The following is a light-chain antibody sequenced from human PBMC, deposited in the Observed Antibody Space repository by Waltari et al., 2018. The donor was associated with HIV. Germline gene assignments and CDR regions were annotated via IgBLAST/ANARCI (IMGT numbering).Light chain of an antibody. CDR2: GAS. CDR3: QQYNNWPPRT. CDR1: QSISNS. V-gene: IGKV3-15*01. Sequence: EIVMTQSPATLSVSPGERATLSCRASQSISNSLAWYQQKPSQAPRLLIYGASTRSPGIPARFSGSGSGTEFTLTISSLQSEDFAVYYCQQYNNWPPRTFGQGTKLEIK. J-gene: IGKJ2*01.